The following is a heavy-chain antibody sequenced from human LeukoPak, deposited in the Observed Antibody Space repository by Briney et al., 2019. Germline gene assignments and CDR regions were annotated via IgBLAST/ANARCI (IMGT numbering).Heavy chain of an antibody. CDR1: GFTFSSYG. CDR2: IRYDGSNK. D-gene: IGHD3-10*01. CDR3: AKDQHLLLWFEDRYPRLFDP. Sequence: PGGSLRLSCAASGFTFSSYGMHWVRQAPGKGLEWVAFIRYDGSNKYYADSVKGRFTISRDNSKNTLYLQMNSLRAEDTAVYYCAKDQHLLLWFEDRYPRLFDPWGQGTLVTVSS. V-gene: IGHV3-30*02. J-gene: IGHJ5*02.